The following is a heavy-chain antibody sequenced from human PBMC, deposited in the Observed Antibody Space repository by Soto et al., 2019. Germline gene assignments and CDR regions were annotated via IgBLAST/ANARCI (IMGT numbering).Heavy chain of an antibody. CDR1: GDSISNLDYF. CDR3: ARGRYCLSGRCFPNWLDS. Sequence: PSETLSLTCSVSGDSISNLDYFWAWIRQPPGQALEYIGYIYKSATTYYNPSFESRVAISVDTSKSQFSLNVTSVTAADTAVYFCARGRYCLSGRCFPNWLDSWGQGAPVPVYS. D-gene: IGHD2-15*01. J-gene: IGHJ5*01. CDR2: IYKSATT. V-gene: IGHV4-30-4*01.